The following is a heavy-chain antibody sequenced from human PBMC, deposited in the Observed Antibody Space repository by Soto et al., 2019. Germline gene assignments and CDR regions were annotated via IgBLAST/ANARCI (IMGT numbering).Heavy chain of an antibody. J-gene: IGHJ6*02. V-gene: IGHV3-74*01. Sequence: GSLRLSCTAPIFTVGSYWMHWVRQAPGKGLVWVSDINVDGTETWYADSVKGRFTISRDNDKKTLYLHMTGLRVDDTGVYYCARDKEVLLTNYGMAVWGQGTMVTVSS. CDR2: INVDGTET. CDR3: ARDKEVLLTNYGMAV. CDR1: IFTVGSYW.